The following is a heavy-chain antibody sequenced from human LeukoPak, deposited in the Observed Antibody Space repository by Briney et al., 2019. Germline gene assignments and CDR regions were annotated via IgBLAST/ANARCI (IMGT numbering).Heavy chain of an antibody. CDR2: ITSTSSTI. V-gene: IGHV3-48*01. J-gene: IGHJ4*02. CDR1: GFTFSWFS. D-gene: IGHD1-1*01. CDR3: ARDLNWETY. Sequence: GGSLRLSCAASGFTFSWFSMNWVRQAPGRGLEWVSYITSTSSTIYYADSVKGRFTISRDNAKNSLYLQMNSLRAEDTAVYYCARDLNWETYWGQGTLVTVSS.